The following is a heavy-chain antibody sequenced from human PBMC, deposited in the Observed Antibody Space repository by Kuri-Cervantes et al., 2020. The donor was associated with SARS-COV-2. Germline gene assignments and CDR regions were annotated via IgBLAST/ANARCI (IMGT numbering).Heavy chain of an antibody. D-gene: IGHD3-10*01. J-gene: IGHJ6*02. V-gene: IGHV1-3*01. Sequence: ASVKVSCKPSGYTFTSYAMNWVRQAPGQRLEWMGWINAGNGNTKYSQKFQGRVTITRDTSASTAYMELSSLRSEDTAVYYWARGDLWFGELDYYGMDVWGQGTTVTVSS. CDR2: INAGNGNT. CDR1: GYTFTSYA. CDR3: ARGDLWFGELDYYGMDV.